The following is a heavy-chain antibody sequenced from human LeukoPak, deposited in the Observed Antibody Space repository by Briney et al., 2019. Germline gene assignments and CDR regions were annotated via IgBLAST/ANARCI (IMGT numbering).Heavy chain of an antibody. CDR1: GGSFSGYY. D-gene: IGHD3-3*01. Sequence: SETLSLTCAVYGGSFSGYYWSWIRQPPGKGLEWIGEINHSGSTNYNPSLKSRVTISVDTSKNQFSLKLSSVTAADTAVYYCARARGKVTIFGVGGVYFGYWGQGTLVTVSS. CDR3: ARARGKVTIFGVGGVYFGY. V-gene: IGHV4-34*01. CDR2: INHSGST. J-gene: IGHJ4*02.